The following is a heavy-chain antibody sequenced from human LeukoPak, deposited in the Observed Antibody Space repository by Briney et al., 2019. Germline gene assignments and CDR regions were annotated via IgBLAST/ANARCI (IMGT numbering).Heavy chain of an antibody. CDR2: ISSGSTI. CDR3: ARWSSTDY. V-gene: IGHV3-11*01. Sequence: GGSLRLSCAASGFTFSDYYMSWIRQAPGKGLEWVSYISSGSTIYYADSVKGRFTISRDNAKNSLYLQMNSLRAEDTAVYYCARWSSTDYWGQGTLVTVSS. D-gene: IGHD2-2*01. CDR1: GFTFSDYY. J-gene: IGHJ4*02.